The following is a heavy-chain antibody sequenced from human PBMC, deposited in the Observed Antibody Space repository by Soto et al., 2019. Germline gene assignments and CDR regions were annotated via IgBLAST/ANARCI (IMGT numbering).Heavy chain of an antibody. CDR2: ISAYNGNT. D-gene: IGHD3-10*01. CDR1: GYTFTSYG. Sequence: QVQLVQSGAEVKKPGASVKVSCKASGYTFTSYGISWVRQAPGQGLEWMGWISAYNGNTNYAQKLQGRVTMTTDTSTRTGYNELRRLRSDDPVVFYCARVGFGEGWFDPWGQGTLVTVSS. V-gene: IGHV1-18*01. J-gene: IGHJ5*02. CDR3: ARVGFGEGWFDP.